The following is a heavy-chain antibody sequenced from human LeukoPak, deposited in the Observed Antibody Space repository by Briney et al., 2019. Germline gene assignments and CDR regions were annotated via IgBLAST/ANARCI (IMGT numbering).Heavy chain of an antibody. Sequence: PSGTLSFTCTVSGGSISSYYWSWIRQPPGKGLEWIGYIYYSGSTNYNPSLKSRVTISVDTSKNQFSLKLSSVTAADTAVYYCARGSITMVRGVIITVAFDIWGQGTMVTVSS. V-gene: IGHV4-59*01. J-gene: IGHJ3*02. CDR2: IYYSGST. CDR3: ARGSITMVRGVIITVAFDI. D-gene: IGHD3-10*01. CDR1: GGSISSYY.